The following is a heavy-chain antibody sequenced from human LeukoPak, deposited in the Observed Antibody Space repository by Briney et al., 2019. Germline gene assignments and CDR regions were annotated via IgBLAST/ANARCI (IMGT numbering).Heavy chain of an antibody. V-gene: IGHV3-53*01. CDR1: GFTVSSNY. CDR3: ARDIRKYYYDSSGYYRSDAFDI. J-gene: IGHJ3*02. Sequence: GGSLRLPCAASGFTVSSNYMSWVRQAPGKGLEWVSVIYSGGSTYYADSVKGRSTISRDNSKNTLYLQMNSLRAEDTAVYYCARDIRKYYYDSSGYYRSDAFDIWGQGTMVTVSS. D-gene: IGHD3-22*01. CDR2: IYSGGST.